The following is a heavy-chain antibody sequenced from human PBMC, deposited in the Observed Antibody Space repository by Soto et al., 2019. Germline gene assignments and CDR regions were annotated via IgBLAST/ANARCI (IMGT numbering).Heavy chain of an antibody. D-gene: IGHD3-22*01. CDR3: AKGGFYYYDSSGYYLDY. CDR2: ISYDGSNK. V-gene: IGHV3-30*18. J-gene: IGHJ4*02. Sequence: GGSLRLSCAASGFTFSSYGMHWVRQAPGKGLEWVAVISYDGSNKYYADSVKGRFTISRDNSKNTLYLQMNSLRAEDTAVYYCAKGGFYYYDSSGYYLDYWGQGTLVTVSS. CDR1: GFTFSSYG.